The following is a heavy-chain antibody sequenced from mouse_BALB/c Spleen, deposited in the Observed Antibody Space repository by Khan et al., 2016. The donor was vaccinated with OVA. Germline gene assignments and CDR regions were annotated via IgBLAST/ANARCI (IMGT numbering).Heavy chain of an antibody. V-gene: IGHV1-77*01. D-gene: IGHD1-2*01. CDR2: ISPGSGDT. CDR1: GYSFTDYY. Sequence: QVQLQQSGAELARPGASVKLSCKASGYSFTDYYINWVKQRTGQGLEWIGEISPGSGDTYYNEKFKGKATLTADKSSSTAYIQLSSLTSEASAVYVCARRNYFGYTFAYGGQGTLVTVSA. CDR3: ARRNYFGYTFAY. J-gene: IGHJ3*01.